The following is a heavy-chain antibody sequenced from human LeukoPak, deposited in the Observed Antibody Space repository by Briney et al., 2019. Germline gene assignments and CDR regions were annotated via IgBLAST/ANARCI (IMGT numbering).Heavy chain of an antibody. CDR2: INHSGST. J-gene: IGHJ4*02. D-gene: IGHD3-10*01. CDR1: GGSFSGYY. Sequence: SETLSLTCAVYGGSFSGYYWSWIRQPPGKGLEWIGEINHSGSTNYNPSLKSRVTISVDTSKNQFSLKLSSVTAADTAVYYCARAFPMARGVRLGYFDYWGQGTLVTVSS. V-gene: IGHV4-34*01. CDR3: ARAFPMARGVRLGYFDY.